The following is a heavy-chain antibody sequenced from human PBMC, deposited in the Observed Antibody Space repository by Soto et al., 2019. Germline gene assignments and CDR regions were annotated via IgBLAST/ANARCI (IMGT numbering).Heavy chain of an antibody. CDR1: GGSFSGYY. J-gene: IGHJ6*02. V-gene: IGHV4-34*01. CDR3: ARSKRITIFGVVIEAYYYYGMDV. CDR2: INHSGST. Sequence: SLTCAVYGGSFSGYYWSWIRQPPGKGLEWIGEINHSGSTNYNPSLKSRVTISVDTSKNQFSLKLSSVTAADTAVYYCARSKRITIFGVVIEAYYYYGMDVWGQGTTVTVSS. D-gene: IGHD3-3*01.